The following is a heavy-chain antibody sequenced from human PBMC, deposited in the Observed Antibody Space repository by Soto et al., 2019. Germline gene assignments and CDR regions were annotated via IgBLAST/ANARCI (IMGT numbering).Heavy chain of an antibody. CDR3: ARVGGSKYYYYYGMDV. Sequence: GGSLRLSCAASGFTFSSYWMGWVRQAPGKGLEWVANIKQDGSEKYYVDSVKGRFTISRDNAKNSLYLQMNSLRAEDTAVYYCARVGGSKYYYYYGMDVWGQGTTVTVSS. D-gene: IGHD2-15*01. CDR2: IKQDGSEK. J-gene: IGHJ6*02. V-gene: IGHV3-7*05. CDR1: GFTFSSYW.